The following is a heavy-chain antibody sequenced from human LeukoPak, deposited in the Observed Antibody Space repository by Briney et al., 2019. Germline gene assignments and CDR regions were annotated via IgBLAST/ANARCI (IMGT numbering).Heavy chain of an antibody. J-gene: IGHJ5*02. V-gene: IGHV3-30*03. CDR1: GFTFSSYG. Sequence: GRSLRLSCAASGFTFSSYGMHWVRQAPGKGLEWVAVISYDGSNKYYADSVKGRFTISRDNSKNTLYLQMNSLRAEDTAVYYCAPGGDDSSGYSVGVDPWGQGTLVTVSS. CDR2: ISYDGSNK. D-gene: IGHD3-22*01. CDR3: APGGDDSSGYSVGVDP.